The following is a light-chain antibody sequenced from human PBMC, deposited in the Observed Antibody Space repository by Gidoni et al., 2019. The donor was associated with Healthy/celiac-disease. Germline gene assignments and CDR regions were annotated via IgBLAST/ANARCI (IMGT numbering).Light chain of an antibody. J-gene: IGKJ1*01. CDR3: QQSYTISWT. Sequence: DIQMTQSPSSLSASIGDRVTITCRASQSISSYLNWYQQKPGKAPNLLIYAASKLKSGVPSRFSGSGSGTDFTLTISSLQPEDFATYYCQQSYTISWTFGQGTKVEIK. CDR1: QSISSY. CDR2: AAS. V-gene: IGKV1-39*01.